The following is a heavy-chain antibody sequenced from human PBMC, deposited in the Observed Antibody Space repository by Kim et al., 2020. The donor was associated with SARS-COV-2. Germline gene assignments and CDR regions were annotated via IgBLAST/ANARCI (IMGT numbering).Heavy chain of an antibody. Sequence: GGSLRLSCAASGFTFSDYYMSWIRQAPGKGLEWVSYISSSSSYTSFADSVKGRFTISRDNTKNSLYLQMNSLRAEDTAVYYCASGVSSWYVGYWGQGTLVTVSS. CDR3: ASGVSSWYVGY. CDR1: GFTFSDYY. J-gene: IGHJ4*02. CDR2: ISSSSSYT. D-gene: IGHD6-13*01. V-gene: IGHV3-11*03.